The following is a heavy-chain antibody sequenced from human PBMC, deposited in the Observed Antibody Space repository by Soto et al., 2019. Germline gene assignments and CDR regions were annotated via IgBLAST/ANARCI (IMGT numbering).Heavy chain of an antibody. Sequence: PGGSLRLSCAASGFTFTSYAMHWVRQAPGKGLEWVAVMPYDGSRTDYADAVKGRFTVSRDTSKSTLNLQMNNLRPNDSAIYYCARDRPYGDPNWFDPWGQGTLVTVSS. CDR1: GFTFTSYA. J-gene: IGHJ5*02. D-gene: IGHD4-17*01. V-gene: IGHV3-30-3*01. CDR3: ARDRPYGDPNWFDP. CDR2: MPYDGSRT.